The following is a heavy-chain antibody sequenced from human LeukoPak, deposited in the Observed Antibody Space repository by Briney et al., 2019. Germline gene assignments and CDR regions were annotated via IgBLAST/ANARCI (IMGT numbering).Heavy chain of an antibody. Sequence: PSETLSLTCTVSGGSVSSGSYYWSWIRQPPGKGLEWIGYIYYSGSTNYNPSLKSRVTISVDTSKNQFSLKLSSVTAADTAVYYCARDPPYYYDSSEGDIRGQGTMVTVSS. CDR1: GGSVSSGSYY. CDR3: ARDPPYYYDSSEGDI. J-gene: IGHJ3*02. CDR2: IYYSGST. V-gene: IGHV4-61*01. D-gene: IGHD3-22*01.